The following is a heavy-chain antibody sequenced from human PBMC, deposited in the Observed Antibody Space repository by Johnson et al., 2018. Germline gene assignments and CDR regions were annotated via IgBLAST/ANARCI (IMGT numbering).Heavy chain of an antibody. V-gene: IGHV3-73*02. J-gene: IGHJ3*01. D-gene: IGHD3-10*01. CDR3: ARRLYFVVSGTFDF. CDR2: IRSKANSYAT. Sequence: VQLQESVGGLVQPGGSLKLSCAASGFTFSGSAMHWVRQASGKGLEWVGRIRSKANSYATAYAASVKGRFNISRDGSKNTLYLQMNSPRTEDTAIYYCARRLYFVVSGTFDFWGQGTMVTVSS. CDR1: GFTFSGSA.